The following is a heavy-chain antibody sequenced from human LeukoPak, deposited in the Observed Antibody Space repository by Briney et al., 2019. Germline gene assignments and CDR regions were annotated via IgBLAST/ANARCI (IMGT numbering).Heavy chain of an antibody. D-gene: IGHD6-13*01. CDR1: GFTFSSYS. CDR2: ISSSSSYI. V-gene: IGHV3-21*01. Sequence: GGSLRLSCAASGFTFSSYSMNWVRQAPGKGLEWVSSISSSSSYIYYADSVKGRFTISRDNAKNSLYLQMNSLRAEDTAVYYCASERYSSRVGYYYYMDVWGKGTTVTVSS. J-gene: IGHJ6*03. CDR3: ASERYSSRVGYYYYMDV.